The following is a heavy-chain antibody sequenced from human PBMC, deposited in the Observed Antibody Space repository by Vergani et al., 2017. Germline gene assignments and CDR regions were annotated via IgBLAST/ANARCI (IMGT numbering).Heavy chain of an antibody. CDR2: ISYDGSNK. Sequence: VQLLESGGGLVQPGGSLRLSCAASGFTFGTYAMTWVRQAPGKGLEWVAVISYDGSNKYYADSVKGRFTISRDNSKNTLYLQMNSLRAEDTAVYYCARVKVRFSNYMGVWGKGTTVTVSS. D-gene: IGHD3-3*01. CDR1: GFTFGTYA. CDR3: ARVKVRFSNYMGV. J-gene: IGHJ6*03. V-gene: IGHV3-30-3*01.